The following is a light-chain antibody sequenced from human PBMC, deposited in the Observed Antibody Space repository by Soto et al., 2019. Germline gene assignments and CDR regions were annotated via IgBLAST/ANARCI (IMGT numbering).Light chain of an antibody. Sequence: EIVLTQSPGTLSLSPGERATLSCRASQSVSSSYLAWYQQKPGQAPRLPIYGASSRATGIPDRFSGSGSGTVFTFTISRLEPEDFAVYYCQQYGSSPLFTFGPGTKVDIK. J-gene: IGKJ3*01. CDR1: QSVSSSY. CDR2: GAS. CDR3: QQYGSSPLFT. V-gene: IGKV3-20*01.